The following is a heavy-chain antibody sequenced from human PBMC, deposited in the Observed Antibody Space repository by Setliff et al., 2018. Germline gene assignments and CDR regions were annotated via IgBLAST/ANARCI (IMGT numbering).Heavy chain of an antibody. D-gene: IGHD3-3*01. Sequence: PSETLSLTCTVSGASIRSSSYYWGWIRQPPGKGLEWIGSIYYTGSADYNPSLKSRVTISVDTSQNQFSLKLSSVTAADTAAYYCASHPRVTIFGVVAFDYWGQGILVTVSS. V-gene: IGHV4-39*01. CDR2: IYYTGSA. J-gene: IGHJ4*02. CDR1: GASIRSSSYY. CDR3: ASHPRVTIFGVVAFDY.